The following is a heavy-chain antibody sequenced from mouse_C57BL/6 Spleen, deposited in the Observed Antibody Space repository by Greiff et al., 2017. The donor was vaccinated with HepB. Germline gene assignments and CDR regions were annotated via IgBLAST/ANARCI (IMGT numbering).Heavy chain of an antibody. V-gene: IGHV1-5*01. CDR2: IYPGNSDT. CDR3: TREGLMITTHAMDY. D-gene: IGHD2-4*01. CDR1: GYTFTSYW. J-gene: IGHJ4*01. Sequence: VQLQQSGTVLARPGASVKMSCKTSGYTFTSYWMHWVKQRPGQGLEWIGAIYPGNSDTSYNQKFKGKAKLTAVTSASTAYMELSSLTNEDSAVYYCTREGLMITTHAMDYWGQGTSVTVSS.